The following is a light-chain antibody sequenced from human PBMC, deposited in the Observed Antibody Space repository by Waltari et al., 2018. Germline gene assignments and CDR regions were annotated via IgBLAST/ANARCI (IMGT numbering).Light chain of an antibody. CDR1: QSVLSSSNHKNY. J-gene: IGKJ1*01. Sequence: DVVMTQYPDSLAVSPGERATINFKSSQSVLSSSNHKNYLAWYQQKPGQPPKLLIYWASTRESGVPDRFSGSVSGTDFTLTISSLQAEDVAVYYCQHYYSPPWTFGQGTKVEIK. CDR3: QHYYSPPWT. V-gene: IGKV4-1*01. CDR2: WAS.